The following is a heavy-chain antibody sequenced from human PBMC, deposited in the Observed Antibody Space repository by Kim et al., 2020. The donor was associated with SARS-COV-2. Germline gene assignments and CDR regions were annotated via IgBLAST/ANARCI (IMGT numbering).Heavy chain of an antibody. CDR3: ARGRRRTMIVVHYPGGFDY. CDR2: INHSGST. CDR1: GGSFSGYY. D-gene: IGHD3-22*01. J-gene: IGHJ4*02. V-gene: IGHV4-34*01. Sequence: SETLSLTCAVYGGSFSGYYWSWIRQPPGKGLEWIGEINHSGSTNYNPSLKSRVTISVDTSKNQFSLKLSSVTAADTAVYYCARGRRRTMIVVHYPGGFDYWGQGTLVTVSS.